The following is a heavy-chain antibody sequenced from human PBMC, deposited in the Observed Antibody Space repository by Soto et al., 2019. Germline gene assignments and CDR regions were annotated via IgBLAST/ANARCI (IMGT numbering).Heavy chain of an antibody. CDR2: IYSSGST. D-gene: IGHD2-2*02. CDR1: GGSVSSDTHY. V-gene: IGHV4-61*01. CDR3: ARFVRSCSGTTCYTRADV. J-gene: IGHJ6*02. Sequence: QVQLQESGPGLVKPSETLSLTCTVSGGSVSSDTHYWSWIRQPPGKRLEWIGFIYSSGSTNYNPYLQIRVSMSVDTSKNQFSLKLWSVIVADTAVYHCARFVRSCSGTTCYTRADVWGQGTTVTVSS.